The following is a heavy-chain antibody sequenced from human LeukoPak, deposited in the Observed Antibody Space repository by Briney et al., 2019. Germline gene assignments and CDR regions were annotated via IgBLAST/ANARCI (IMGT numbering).Heavy chain of an antibody. CDR2: MNPNSGNT. D-gene: IGHD1-26*01. V-gene: IGHV1-8*03. J-gene: IGHJ4*02. Sequence: ASVKVSYKASGYTFTSYDINWVRQATGQGLEWMGWMNPNSGNTGYAQKFQGRVTITRNTSISTAYMELSSLRSEDTAVYYCARDDLTGGVDYWGQGTLVTVSS. CDR1: GYTFTSYD. CDR3: ARDDLTGGVDY.